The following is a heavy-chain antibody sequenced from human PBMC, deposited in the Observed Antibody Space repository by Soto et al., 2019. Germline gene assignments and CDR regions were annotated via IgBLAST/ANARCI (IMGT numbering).Heavy chain of an antibody. CDR2: IKSKTDGGTT. CDR3: ATGSIDYAFDY. CDR1: GFTFSNAW. Sequence: GGSRRLSCEPAGFTFSNAWLGWVRQVRGKGLEGVGSIKSKTDGGTTDYAAHGKGRFTISRDNSRNTLYLQMNSLRVEDTAVYYCATGSIDYAFDYWGQGTLVTVSS. J-gene: IGHJ4*02. V-gene: IGHV3-15*01. D-gene: IGHD4-17*01.